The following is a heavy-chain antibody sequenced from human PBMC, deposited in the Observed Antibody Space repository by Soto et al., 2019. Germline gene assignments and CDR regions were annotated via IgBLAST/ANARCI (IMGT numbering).Heavy chain of an antibody. D-gene: IGHD3-9*01. Sequence: PSETLSLTCAVSGGSISRTNWWSWVRQPPGKGLEWIGEIYHSGTTNYNPSLKSRVTMSVDKSKSQFSLKLSSVTAADTAVYYCAKSITFDWLFFDYWGRGTLVTVSS. CDR1: GGSISRTNW. CDR2: IYHSGTT. CDR3: AKSITFDWLFFDY. V-gene: IGHV4-4*02. J-gene: IGHJ4*02.